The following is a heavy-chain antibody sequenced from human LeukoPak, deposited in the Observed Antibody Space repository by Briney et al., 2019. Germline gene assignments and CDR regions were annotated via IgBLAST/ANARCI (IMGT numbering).Heavy chain of an antibody. CDR3: ARTHPTGYFDY. J-gene: IGHJ4*02. CDR1: GFTVSGNY. D-gene: IGHD1-14*01. CDR2: IHDGGST. Sequence: GGSLRLSCAASGFTVSGNYMSWVRQAPGKGLEWVSVIHDGGSTYYADSVKGRFTISRDNSKNTLYLQMNSLRAGDTAVYYCARTHPTGYFDYWGQGTLVTVSS. V-gene: IGHV3-53*01.